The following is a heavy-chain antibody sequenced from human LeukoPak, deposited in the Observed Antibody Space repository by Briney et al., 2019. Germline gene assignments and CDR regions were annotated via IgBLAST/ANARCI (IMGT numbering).Heavy chain of an antibody. CDR2: ISYDRSNI. D-gene: IGHD6-19*01. CDR1: GFTFGSYA. CDR3: ARPYSSGWYGDFDY. Sequence: GGSLRLSCAASGFTFGSYAMHWVRQTPGKGLEWVAVISYDRSNIYYADSVKGRFPVSRDNSKNTLYLQMNSLRAEDTAVYYCARPYSSGWYGDFDYWGQGTLVTVSS. J-gene: IGHJ4*02. V-gene: IGHV3-30-3*01.